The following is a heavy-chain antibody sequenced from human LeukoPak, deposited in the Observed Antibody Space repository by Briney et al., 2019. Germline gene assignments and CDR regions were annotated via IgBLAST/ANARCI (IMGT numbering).Heavy chain of an antibody. J-gene: IGHJ5*02. CDR3: ARYSSSWWNWFDP. V-gene: IGHV4-59*01. CDR1: GGSISSYY. CDR2: IYYSGST. D-gene: IGHD6-13*01. Sequence: SETLSLTCTVSGGSISSYYWSWIRQPPGKGLEWIGYIYYSGSTNYNPSLKSRVTISVDTSKNQFSLKLSSVTAADTAVYYCARYSSSWWNWFDPWGQGTLVTVSS.